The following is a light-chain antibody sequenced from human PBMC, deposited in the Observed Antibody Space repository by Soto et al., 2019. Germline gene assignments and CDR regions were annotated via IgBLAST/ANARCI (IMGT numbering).Light chain of an antibody. CDR1: SSNIGNNY. J-gene: IGLJ2*01. CDR3: ATWDGSLPGEV. CDR2: DNN. V-gene: IGLV1-51*01. Sequence: LTQSPSVPAAPGQKVTISCSGSSSNIGNNYVSWYQQLPGTAPKLLIYDNNKRPSGIPDRFSGSKSGTSGTLDITGLQTGDEADYYCATWDGSLPGEVFGGGTK.